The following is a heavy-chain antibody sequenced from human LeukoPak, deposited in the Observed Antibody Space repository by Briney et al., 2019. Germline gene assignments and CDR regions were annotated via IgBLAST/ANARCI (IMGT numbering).Heavy chain of an antibody. V-gene: IGHV3-64*01. D-gene: IGHD6-13*01. CDR2: ISSNGGST. CDR1: GFTFSSYA. CDR3: ARVVSGQQLVAFFDY. Sequence: PGGSLRLSCAASGFTFSSYAMHWVRQAPGKGLEYVSAISSNGGSTYYANSVKGRFTISRDNSKNTLYLQMGSLRAEDMAVYYCARVVSGQQLVAFFDYWGQGTLVTVSS. J-gene: IGHJ4*02.